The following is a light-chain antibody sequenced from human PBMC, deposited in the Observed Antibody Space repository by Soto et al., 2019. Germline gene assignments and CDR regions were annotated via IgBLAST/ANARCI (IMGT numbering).Light chain of an antibody. CDR3: SSYAASNTFYFV. J-gene: IGLJ3*02. V-gene: IGLV2-8*01. CDR1: SSDVGGYNS. Sequence: QSVLTQPPSASGSPGQSVTISCTGTSSDVGGYNSVSWYQQSPGRAPKLMIYEVTKRPSGVPDRFSGSKYGNTASLTVSGLPAEAEADYSCSSYAASNTFYFVFGGGTKLTVI. CDR2: EVT.